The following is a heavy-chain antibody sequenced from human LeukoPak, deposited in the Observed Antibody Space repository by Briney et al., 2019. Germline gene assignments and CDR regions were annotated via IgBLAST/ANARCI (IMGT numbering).Heavy chain of an antibody. J-gene: IGHJ4*02. CDR1: GGSISSSSYY. V-gene: IGHV4-39*01. CDR2: IYYSGST. D-gene: IGHD3-3*01. Sequence: PSETQSLTCTVSGGSISSSSYYWGWIRQPPGKGLEWIGSIYYSGSTYYNPSLKSRVTISVDTSKNQFSLKLSSVTAADTAVYYCATQGIYDFWSGYYLSWEAYWGQGTLVTVSS. CDR3: ATQGIYDFWSGYYLSWEAY.